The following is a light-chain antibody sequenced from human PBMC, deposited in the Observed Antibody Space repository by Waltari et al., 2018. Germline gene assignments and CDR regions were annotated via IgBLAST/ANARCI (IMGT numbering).Light chain of an antibody. CDR2: LGS. Sequence: DIVMTQSPLSLPVTPGEPASISCRSSQSLLHSNGYNYLDWYLQKPGRSPQLLICLGSNRASGVPDRFSGSGSGTDFTLKISRVEAEDVGVYYCMQALQTPRTFGQGTKVEIK. CDR3: MQALQTPRT. CDR1: QSLLHSNGYNY. V-gene: IGKV2-28*01. J-gene: IGKJ1*01.